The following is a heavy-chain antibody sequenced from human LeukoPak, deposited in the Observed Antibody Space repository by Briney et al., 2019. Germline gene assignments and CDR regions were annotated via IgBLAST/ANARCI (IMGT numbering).Heavy chain of an antibody. CDR3: AKEGRIWFGELFGYYLDY. CDR1: GFTFSSYA. V-gene: IGHV3-23*01. D-gene: IGHD3-10*01. Sequence: PGASLRLSCAASGFTFSSYAMSWVRQAPGKGLEWVSAVSGSGGSTYYADSVKGRFTISRDNSKNTLYLQMNSLRAEDTAVYYCAKEGRIWFGELFGYYLDYWGQGTLVTVSS. J-gene: IGHJ4*02. CDR2: VSGSGGST.